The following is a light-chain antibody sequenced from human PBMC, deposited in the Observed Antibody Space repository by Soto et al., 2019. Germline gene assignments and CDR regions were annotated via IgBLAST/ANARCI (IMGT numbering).Light chain of an antibody. CDR2: EVS. CDR3: CSYAGYWV. J-gene: IGLJ3*02. Sequence: QSALTQPASVSGSPGQSITISCTGTSSDVGSYNLVSWYQQHPGKAPKLMIYEVSKRPSGVSNRFSGSKSGNTASLTISGLQAEDEADYYCCSYAGYWVFGGGTQLTVL. V-gene: IGLV2-23*02. CDR1: SSDVGSYNL.